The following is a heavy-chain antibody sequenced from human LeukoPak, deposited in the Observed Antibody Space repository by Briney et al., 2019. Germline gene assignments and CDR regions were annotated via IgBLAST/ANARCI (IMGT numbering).Heavy chain of an antibody. J-gene: IGHJ6*03. CDR3: ARGYSSSWYVHYYYMDV. V-gene: IGHV3-11*01. D-gene: IGHD6-13*01. Sequence: GGSLRLSCAATGFTFSDYYMSWIRQAPGKGLEWVSYISSSGSTIYYADSVKGRFTISRDNAKNSLYLQMNSLRAEDTAVYYCARGYSSSWYVHYYYMDVWGKGTTVTVSS. CDR2: ISSSGSTI. CDR1: GFTFSDYY.